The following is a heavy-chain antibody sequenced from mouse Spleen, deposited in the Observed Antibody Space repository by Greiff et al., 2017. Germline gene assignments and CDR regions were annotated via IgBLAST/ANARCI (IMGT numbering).Heavy chain of an antibody. D-gene: IGHD3-3*01. J-gene: IGHJ4*01. Sequence: EVQLQESEGGLVQPGSSMKLSCTASGFTFSDYYMAWVRQVPEKGLEWVANINYDGSSTYYLDSLKSRFIISRDNAKNILYLQMSSLKSEDTATYYCARRGDVGYAMDYWGQGTSVTVSS. CDR1: GFTFSDYY. CDR3: ARRGDVGYAMDY. V-gene: IGHV5-16*01. CDR2: INYDGSST.